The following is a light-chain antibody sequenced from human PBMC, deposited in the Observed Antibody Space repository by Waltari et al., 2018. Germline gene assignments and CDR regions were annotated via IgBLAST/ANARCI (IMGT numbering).Light chain of an antibody. CDR1: QSVYGNF. V-gene: IGKV3-20*01. J-gene: IGKJ2*03. Sequence: EIVLTQSPGTLSLSPGERATLPCRASQSVYGNFLAWYQQKPGQAPRLLIYDASSRATGVPDSFSGSVSRTDFTLTISRLEPEDIAVYYCQHYGGSPYSFGQGTKLEIK. CDR2: DAS. CDR3: QHYGGSPYS.